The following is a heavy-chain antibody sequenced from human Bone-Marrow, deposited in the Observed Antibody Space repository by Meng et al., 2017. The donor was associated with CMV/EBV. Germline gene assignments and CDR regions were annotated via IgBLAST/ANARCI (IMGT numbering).Heavy chain of an antibody. Sequence: SETLSLTCTVSGGSITTNYYTWIRQPPGKGLEWIGYIFYNGSANYNPSLKSRVTISVHTSKNQFSLRLSSVTAADTAVYFCASSLGHPLAAQPFYFDFWDQGTLVTVSS. D-gene: IGHD6-6*01. CDR2: IFYNGSA. CDR1: GGSITTNY. J-gene: IGHJ4*02. CDR3: ASSLGHPLAAQPFYFDF. V-gene: IGHV4-59*01.